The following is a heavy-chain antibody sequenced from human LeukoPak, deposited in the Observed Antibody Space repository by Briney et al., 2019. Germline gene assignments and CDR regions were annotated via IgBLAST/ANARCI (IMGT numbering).Heavy chain of an antibody. V-gene: IGHV3-7*04. D-gene: IGHD5-18*01. CDR1: GFTFSTYW. J-gene: IGHJ4*02. CDR2: IKEDGSEK. CDR3: ARGYTCGY. Sequence: GGSLRLSCAASGFTFSTYWMSRVRQAPGKGLEWVANIKEDGSEKNYADSVKGRFTISRDNAKNSPYLQMNSLRAEDTAVYYCARGYTCGYWGQGTLVIVSS.